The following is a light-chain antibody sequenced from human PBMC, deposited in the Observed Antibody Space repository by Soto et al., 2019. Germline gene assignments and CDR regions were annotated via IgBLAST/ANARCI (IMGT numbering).Light chain of an antibody. CDR3: QQTYSYPWT. CDR2: AAS. CDR1: QGIRND. Sequence: DIQITQSPSSLSSSVGERVTITCRASQGIRNDLGWYQQKPGKAPKLLIYAASSLQSGVPSRFSGSGSATDFTLTISSLQPEDFATYFCQQTYSYPWTFGQGTKVDI. J-gene: IGKJ1*01. V-gene: IGKV1-39*01.